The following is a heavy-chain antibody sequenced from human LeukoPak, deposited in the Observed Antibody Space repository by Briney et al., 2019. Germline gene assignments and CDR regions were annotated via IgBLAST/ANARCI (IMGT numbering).Heavy chain of an antibody. V-gene: IGHV3-7*01. Sequence: GGSLRLSCAASGFTFSSYWMSWVRQAPGKGLEWVANIKQDGSEKYYVDSVKGRFTISRDNAKNSLYLQMNSLRAEDTAVYYCARDPYYGDDVPTDYWGQGTLVTVSS. CDR3: ARDPYYGDDVPTDY. CDR2: IKQDGSEK. CDR1: GFTFSSYW. J-gene: IGHJ4*02. D-gene: IGHD4-17*01.